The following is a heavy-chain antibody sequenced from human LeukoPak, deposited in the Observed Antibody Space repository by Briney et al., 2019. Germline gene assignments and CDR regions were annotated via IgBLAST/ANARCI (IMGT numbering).Heavy chain of an antibody. CDR3: AKANYGDYVAENDS. D-gene: IGHD4-17*01. V-gene: IGHV3-23*01. CDR2: ISGSDGST. CDR1: GFTFSSYA. Sequence: GGSLRLSCAASGFTFSSYAMSWVRQAPGKRLEWVSTISGSDGSTNYADSVKGRFTITRDNSKNTLYLHMNSLRVEDTAVYYCAKANYGDYVAENDSWGQGTLVTVSS. J-gene: IGHJ4*02.